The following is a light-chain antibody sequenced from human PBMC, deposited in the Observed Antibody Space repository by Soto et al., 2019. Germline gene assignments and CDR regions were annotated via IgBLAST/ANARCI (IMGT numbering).Light chain of an antibody. J-gene: IGKJ1*01. Sequence: EIVLTQSPGSLSLSPGERATLSCRASQSVSSYLAWYQQKPGQAPRLLISGASSRATGFPDRFSGSGSGTDFSLTISRLEPEDSAVYYCQQYSSPPRTFGKGTKVESK. V-gene: IGKV3-20*01. CDR3: QQYSSPPRT. CDR2: GAS. CDR1: QSVSSY.